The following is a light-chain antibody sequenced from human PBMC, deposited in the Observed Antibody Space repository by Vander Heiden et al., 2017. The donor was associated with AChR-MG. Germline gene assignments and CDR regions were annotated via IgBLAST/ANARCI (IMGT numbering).Light chain of an antibody. V-gene: IGKV4-1*01. Sequence: DIVMTQSPDSLAVSLGERATINCKSSQSVLYSSNNKNYLAWYQQKPGQPPKLLIYWASTRESGVPDRFSGSGSGTDFTLTIGSLQAEDVAVYYCQQYYSIPYTFGQRTKLEIK. J-gene: IGKJ2*01. CDR2: WAS. CDR3: QQYYSIPYT. CDR1: QSVLYSSNNKNY.